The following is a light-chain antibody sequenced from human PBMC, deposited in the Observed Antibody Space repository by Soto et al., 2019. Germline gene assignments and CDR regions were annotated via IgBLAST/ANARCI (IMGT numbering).Light chain of an antibody. Sequence: IQLTQSPSSLSASVGDRVTITRRASQGITSYLAWYQQRPGKAPGLLIYSASTLQSGVPSRFSGSGYGTDFSLTISNLQPVDFATYYCQQLYSHPLTFGGGTKVEIK. V-gene: IGKV1-9*01. CDR1: QGITSY. CDR2: SAS. J-gene: IGKJ4*01. CDR3: QQLYSHPLT.